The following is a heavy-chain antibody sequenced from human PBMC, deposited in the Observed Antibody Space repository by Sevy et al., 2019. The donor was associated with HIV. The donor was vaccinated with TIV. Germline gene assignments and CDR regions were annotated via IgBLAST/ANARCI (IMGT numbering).Heavy chain of an antibody. CDR3: AREVHSSGWFYFDY. Sequence: GGSLRLSCAVSGFTFSSYWMSWVRQAPGKGLEWVANIKQDGSEKYYVYSVKGRFTISRDNAKNSLYLQMNSLRAEDTAVYYCAREVHSSGWFYFDYWGQGTLVTVSS. CDR2: IKQDGSEK. J-gene: IGHJ4*02. CDR1: GFTFSSYW. V-gene: IGHV3-7*03. D-gene: IGHD6-19*01.